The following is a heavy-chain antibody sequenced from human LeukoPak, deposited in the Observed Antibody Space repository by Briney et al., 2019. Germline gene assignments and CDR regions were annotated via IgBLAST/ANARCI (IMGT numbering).Heavy chain of an antibody. V-gene: IGHV4-39*01. CDR3: GRITYYYDISDRGPMDS. CDR1: GGSISSRSYY. J-gene: IGHJ4*02. Sequence: PSETLSLTCTVSGGSISSRSYYWGWIRQPPGKGLEWIGSFYYSGSTYYNPSLKSRVTISVDTSKNQFSLKLSYVTAADTAVYYCGRITYYYDISDRGPMDSWGQGTLVTVSP. D-gene: IGHD3-22*01. CDR2: FYYSGST.